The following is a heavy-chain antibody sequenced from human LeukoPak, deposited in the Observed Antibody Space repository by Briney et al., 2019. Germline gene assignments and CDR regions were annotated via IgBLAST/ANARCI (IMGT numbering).Heavy chain of an antibody. Sequence: PGGSLRLSCAASGFTFSSYAMRWVRQAPGKGLEWVSAISGSGGSTYYADSVKGRFTISRDNSKNTLYLQMNGLRAEDTAVYYCAKELVGATRVRYFDYWGQGTLVTVSS. D-gene: IGHD1-26*01. J-gene: IGHJ4*02. CDR3: AKELVGATRVRYFDY. CDR1: GFTFSSYA. V-gene: IGHV3-23*01. CDR2: ISGSGGST.